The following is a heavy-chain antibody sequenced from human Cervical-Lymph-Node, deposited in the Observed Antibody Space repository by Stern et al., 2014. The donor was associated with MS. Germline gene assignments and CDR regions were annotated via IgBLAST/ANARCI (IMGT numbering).Heavy chain of an antibody. D-gene: IGHD1-1*01. CDR3: ARQDYNTQWYGRFEY. V-gene: IGHV1-18*01. J-gene: IGHJ4*02. CDR1: GYNFIRYG. Sequence: QVQLGQSGVEVKKPGASVKVYCKTSGYNFIRYGISWVRQAPGQGPEWMGWISPHNGKANYAQNFQGRVTITTDTSTSTVYMEMRSLRDDDTAIYYCARQDYNTQWYGRFEYWGQGTPITVSS. CDR2: ISPHNGKA.